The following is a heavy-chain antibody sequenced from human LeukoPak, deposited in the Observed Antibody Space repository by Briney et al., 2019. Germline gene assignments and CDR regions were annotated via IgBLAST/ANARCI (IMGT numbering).Heavy chain of an antibody. CDR3: AKGSSTSEEFDY. Sequence: PGGSLRLSCSASGFTFSSYAMSWVRQAPGEGLEWVSAISGSGGSTYYADSVKGRFTISRDNSKNTLYLQMNSLRAEDTAVYYCAKGSSTSEEFDYWGQGTLVTVPS. V-gene: IGHV3-23*01. J-gene: IGHJ4*02. CDR1: GFTFSSYA. D-gene: IGHD2-2*01. CDR2: ISGSGGST.